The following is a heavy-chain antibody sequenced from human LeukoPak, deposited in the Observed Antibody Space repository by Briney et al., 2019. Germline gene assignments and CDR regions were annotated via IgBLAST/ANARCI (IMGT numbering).Heavy chain of an antibody. J-gene: IGHJ3*02. V-gene: IGHV3-74*01. Sequence: GGSLRLSCAASGFTFSNYWMHWVRRAPGKGLVWVSRIISDARSTSYADSVKGRFTISRDNAKNTLYLRMNSLRAEDTAVYYCAREFEGQEAGAYGSGSYDVFDIWGQGTMVTVSS. D-gene: IGHD3-10*01. CDR2: IISDARST. CDR1: GFTFSNYW. CDR3: AREFEGQEAGAYGSGSYDVFDI.